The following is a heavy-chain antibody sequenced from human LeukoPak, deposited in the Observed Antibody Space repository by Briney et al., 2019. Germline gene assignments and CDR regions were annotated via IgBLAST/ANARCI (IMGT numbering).Heavy chain of an antibody. CDR3: ARHSPSVTSIDY. V-gene: IGHV4-39*01. J-gene: IGHJ4*01. Sequence: SETLSLTCTVSGGAISSSSYYWGWLRQPPGKGLEWIGSSYYSGTTHYNPSLRSRVTISVDTSKNQFSLRLSSVTAADRAVYYCARHSPSVTSIDYWGHGTLVTDSS. D-gene: IGHD4-17*01. CDR1: GGAISSSSYY. CDR2: SYYSGTT.